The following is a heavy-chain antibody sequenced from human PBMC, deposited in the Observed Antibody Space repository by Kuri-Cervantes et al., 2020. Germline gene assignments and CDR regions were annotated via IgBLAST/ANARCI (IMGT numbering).Heavy chain of an antibody. CDR2: ISYDGSNK. Sequence: GESLKISCAASGFTFSSYGMHWVRQAPGKGLEWVAVISYDGSNKYYADSVKGRFTISRDNSKSTLYLQMNSLRAEDTAVYYCAKGTYYGGHGMDVWGQGTTVTVSS. D-gene: IGHD4-23*01. CDR3: AKGTYYGGHGMDV. V-gene: IGHV3-30*18. CDR1: GFTFSSYG. J-gene: IGHJ6*02.